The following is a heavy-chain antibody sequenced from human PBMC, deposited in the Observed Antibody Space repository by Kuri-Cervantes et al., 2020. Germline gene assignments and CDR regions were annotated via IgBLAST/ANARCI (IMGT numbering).Heavy chain of an antibody. Sequence: GESLKISCAASGFTFSSYEMNWVRQAPGKGLEWVSYISSSGSTIYYADSVKGRFTISRDNAKKLLYLQMNSLRAEDTAVHYCARNSRYIGASYYYYYMDVWGKGTTVTVSS. J-gene: IGHJ6*03. V-gene: IGHV3-48*03. CDR2: ISSSGSTI. CDR3: ARNSRYIGASYYYYYMDV. D-gene: IGHD6-13*01. CDR1: GFTFSSYE.